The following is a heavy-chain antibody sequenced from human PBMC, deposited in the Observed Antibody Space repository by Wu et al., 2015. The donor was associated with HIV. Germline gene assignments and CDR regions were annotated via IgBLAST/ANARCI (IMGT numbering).Heavy chain of an antibody. D-gene: IGHD5-12*01. CDR1: GDGFTSYA. CDR2: INPLFGTT. Sequence: QAQLVQFGDEVKKPGSSVKVTCKASGDGFTSYAVSWVRQAPGQGLEWMGGINPLFGTTKHVQRFQDRVTFSTDESKSTVYMELSSLRNEDTAVYYCAGNTDSVATSLYSLGVWGQGTTVTVSS. V-gene: IGHV1-69*05. J-gene: IGHJ6*02. CDR3: AGNTDSVATSLYSLGV.